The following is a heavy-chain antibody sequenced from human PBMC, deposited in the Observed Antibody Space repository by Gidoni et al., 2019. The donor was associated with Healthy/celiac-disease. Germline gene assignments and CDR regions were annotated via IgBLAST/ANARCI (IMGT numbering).Heavy chain of an antibody. CDR1: GFTFSSYA. CDR2: ISGSGGST. CDR3: AKRGSAATPPQYYFDY. Sequence: EVQLLESGGGLVQPGGSLRLSCAASGFTFSSYAMSWVRQAPGKGLEWVSAISGSGGSTYYADSVKGRFTISRDNSKNTLYLQMNSLRAEDTAVYYCAKRGSAATPPQYYFDYWGQGTLVTVSS. J-gene: IGHJ4*02. V-gene: IGHV3-23*01. D-gene: IGHD2-15*01.